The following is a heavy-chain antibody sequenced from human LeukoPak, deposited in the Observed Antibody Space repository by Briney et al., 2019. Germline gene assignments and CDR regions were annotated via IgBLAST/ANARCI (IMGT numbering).Heavy chain of an antibody. D-gene: IGHD3-3*01. Sequence: GESLKISCQGFGYSFTSYWFGRVRQMPGKGVGGMGGIYPGDCDASYSPSFQGQVTISADNSISTAYLQCSSLKASDTAMYYCARQSFAYDFWSGYYPNWFDPRGQGTLVTVSS. J-gene: IGHJ5*02. CDR3: ARQSFAYDFWSGYYPNWFDP. CDR1: GYSFTSYW. V-gene: IGHV5-51*01. CDR2: IYPGDCDA.